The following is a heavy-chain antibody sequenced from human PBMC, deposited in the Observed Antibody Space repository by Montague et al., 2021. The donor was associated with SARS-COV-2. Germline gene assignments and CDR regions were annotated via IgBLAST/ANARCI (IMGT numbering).Heavy chain of an antibody. J-gene: IGHJ4*02. CDR3: ARHWGIAAAGN. Sequence: SETLSLTCSVSGGSITDRTYYWGCIRQSPGKRPAWIGAINYSGTTXYNPSLKSRVTISLDTAKNQSSLKMTSVTAADTAVYYCARHWGIAAAGNWGQGTLVSVSS. V-gene: IGHV4-39*01. CDR2: INYSGTT. CDR1: GGSITDRTYY. D-gene: IGHD6-13*01.